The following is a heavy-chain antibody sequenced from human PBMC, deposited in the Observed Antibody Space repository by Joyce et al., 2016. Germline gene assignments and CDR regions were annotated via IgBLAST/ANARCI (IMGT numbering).Heavy chain of an antibody. V-gene: IGHV3-74*01. J-gene: IGHJ4*02. CDR1: GFTFSYFW. CDR3: TRSTRGAFDF. Sequence: ELQLVESGGGLVQPGGSLRRSCTTSGFTFSYFWMHWGRQFPGKGLEWVSRVNNFGNITSYAASVEGRFTVSRDNSRNTLYLQMNSLIVDDTAVYYCTRSTRGAFDFWGRGALVTVSS. D-gene: IGHD1-26*01. CDR2: VNNFGNIT.